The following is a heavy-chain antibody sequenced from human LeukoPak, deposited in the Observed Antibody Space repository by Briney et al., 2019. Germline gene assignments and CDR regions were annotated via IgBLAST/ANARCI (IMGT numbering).Heavy chain of an antibody. Sequence: GASVKVSCKASGYTFTNYYMHWVRQVPGQGLEWMGIINPSGGSTSYAQKFQGRVTMTRDTSTSTVYMELSSLRSDDTAVYYCARDFTIFGAPPGYWGQGTLVTVSS. D-gene: IGHD3-3*01. CDR2: INPSGGST. CDR3: ARDFTIFGAPPGY. CDR1: GYTFTNYY. V-gene: IGHV1-46*01. J-gene: IGHJ4*02.